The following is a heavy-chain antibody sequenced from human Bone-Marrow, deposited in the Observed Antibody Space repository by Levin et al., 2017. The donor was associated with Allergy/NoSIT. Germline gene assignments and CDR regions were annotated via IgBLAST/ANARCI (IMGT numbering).Heavy chain of an antibody. D-gene: IGHD3-22*01. V-gene: IGHV3-23*01. CDR3: AKSVVRSSGYYFAYYFDN. CDR1: GFTFSTYV. J-gene: IGHJ4*02. CDR2: ITSSGSHT. Sequence: LSGGSLRLSCAASGFTFSTYVMTWVRQAPGKGLEWVSSITSSGSHTYYADSVKGRFTISRDNPKNTLSLQMNSLRADDTAVYYCAKSVVRSSGYYFAYYFDNWGQGTLVTVSS.